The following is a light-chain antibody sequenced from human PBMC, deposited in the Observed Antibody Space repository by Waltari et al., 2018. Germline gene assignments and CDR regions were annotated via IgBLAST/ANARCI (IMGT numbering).Light chain of an antibody. CDR1: QSLLHSNGYNY. CDR3: MQTLQTPFT. J-gene: IGKJ3*01. CDR2: VGS. V-gene: IGKV2-28*01. Sequence: DIVMTQSPLSMPVNPGEPASISCRPSQSLLHSNGYNYLEWFLQKPGQSPQLLIYVGSNRDAWVPYRFSGSGSGTDCTLKISRVEADDVGVYYCMQTLQTPFTFGPGTKVVIK.